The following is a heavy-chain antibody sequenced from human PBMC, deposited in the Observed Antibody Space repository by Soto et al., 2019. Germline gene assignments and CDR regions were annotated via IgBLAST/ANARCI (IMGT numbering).Heavy chain of an antibody. CDR1: GFTFNSYA. V-gene: IGHV3-23*01. D-gene: IGHD6-13*01. J-gene: IGHJ6*02. Sequence: GGSLRLSCASSGFTFNSYAMSWARQAPGKGLEWVSAISGSGGSTYYADSVKGRFTISRDNSKNTLYLQMNSLRAEDTAVYYCAKDRIAAAGKLRSYYSGMAVWGQGTTVTVSS. CDR3: AKDRIAAAGKLRSYYSGMAV. CDR2: ISGSGGST.